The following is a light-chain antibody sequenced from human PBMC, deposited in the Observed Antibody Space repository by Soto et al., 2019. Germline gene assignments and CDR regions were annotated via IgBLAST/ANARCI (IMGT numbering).Light chain of an antibody. J-gene: IGLJ3*02. CDR2: TNN. V-gene: IGLV1-44*01. CDR1: SSNIGSNT. CDR3: AAWDDSLNGWV. Sequence: QSVLTQPPSASGTPGQRVTISCSGSSSNIGSNTVNWYQQLPGTAPKLLMYTNNQRPSGVPDRFSGSKSGTSASLAISGLQSEDEATYYCAAWDDSLNGWVFGGGTKVTVL.